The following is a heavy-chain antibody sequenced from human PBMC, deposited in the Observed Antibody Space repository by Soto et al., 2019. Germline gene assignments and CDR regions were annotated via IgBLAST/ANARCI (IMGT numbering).Heavy chain of an antibody. CDR3: AGGPWLLDF. V-gene: IGHV3-23*01. CDR1: EFTVSSNY. D-gene: IGHD3-16*01. Sequence: EVLLMETGGGLIEAGGSLTLSCEVSEFTVSSNYMSWVRQAPGKGLECVSIIYLNSLFTSGGSYYADSVKGRFTISRDTSRNTLFLQLTGLRADDTAIYFCAGGPWLLDFWGQGTPVTVSS. J-gene: IGHJ6*02. CDR2: IYLNSLFTSGGS.